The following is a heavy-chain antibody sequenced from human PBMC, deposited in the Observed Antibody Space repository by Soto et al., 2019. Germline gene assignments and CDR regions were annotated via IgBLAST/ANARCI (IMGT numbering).Heavy chain of an antibody. CDR2: INHSGIT. J-gene: IGHJ6*02. D-gene: IGHD3-3*01. Sequence: ETLSLTCAVYGWSCSGYYWSWIRQPPGKGLEWIGEINHSGITNYNPSLKSRVTISVDTSKNQFSLKLSSVTAADTAVYYCARGLGYYDFWSGYYGMDVWGQGTTVTVSS. V-gene: IGHV4-34*01. CDR3: ARGLGYYDFWSGYYGMDV. CDR1: GWSCSGYY.